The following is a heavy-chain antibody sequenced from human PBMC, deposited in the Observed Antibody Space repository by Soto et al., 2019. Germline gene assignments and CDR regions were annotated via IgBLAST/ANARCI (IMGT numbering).Heavy chain of an antibody. CDR1: GFTFSNYE. V-gene: IGHV3-64*01. CDR3: ARRGYGSRWPNVYMDV. D-gene: IGHD6-13*01. CDR2: IRNNGAHT. Sequence: EAQLVESGGGLVQPGGSLRLSCAASGFTFSNYEMHWVRQAPGKGLEYVSGIRNNGAHTDYAKSVKGRFTTSRDNSENTLYLQMGSLRAEDMALYYCARRGYGSRWPNVYMDVWGKGTTVTVSS. J-gene: IGHJ6*03.